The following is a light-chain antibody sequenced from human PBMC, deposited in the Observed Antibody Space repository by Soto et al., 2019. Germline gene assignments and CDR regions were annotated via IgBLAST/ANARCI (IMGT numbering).Light chain of an antibody. Sequence: QSVLTQPASVSGSPGQSITISCTGTSSDVGGYDYVSWYQQHPGKAPQLMIYDVNNRPSGVSNRFSGSKSGNTASLTISGLQAEDEADYYCSSYTSSSTLVFGTGTKGTVL. J-gene: IGLJ1*01. CDR2: DVN. CDR3: SSYTSSSTLV. CDR1: SSDVGGYDY. V-gene: IGLV2-14*01.